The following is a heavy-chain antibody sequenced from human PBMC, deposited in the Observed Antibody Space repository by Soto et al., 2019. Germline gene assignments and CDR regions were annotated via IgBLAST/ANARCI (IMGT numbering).Heavy chain of an antibody. Sequence: GGSLRLSCAASGFTFSNAWMNWVRQAPGKGLEWVGRIKSKTDGGTTDYAAPVKGRFTISRDDSKNTLYLQMNSLKTEDTATYYCAQRRGDLLTGHYYFDFWGQGALVTVSS. CDR3: AQRRGDLLTGHYYFDF. D-gene: IGHD3-9*01. V-gene: IGHV3-15*07. J-gene: IGHJ4*02. CDR1: GFTFSNAW. CDR2: IKSKTDGGTT.